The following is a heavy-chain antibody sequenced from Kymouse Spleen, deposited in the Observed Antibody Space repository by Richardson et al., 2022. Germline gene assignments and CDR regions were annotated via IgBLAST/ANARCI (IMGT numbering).Heavy chain of an antibody. J-gene: IGHJ4*02. CDR2: ISSSSSYI. Sequence: EVQLVESGGGLVKPGGSLRLSCAASGFTFSSYSMNWVRQAPGKGLEWVSSISSSSSYIYYADSVKGRFTISRDNAKNSLYLQMNSLRAEDTAVYYCARDGYSSGWATYYFDYWGQGTLVTVSS. D-gene: IGHD6-19*01. CDR3: ARDGYSSGWATYYFDY. CDR1: GFTFSSYS. V-gene: IGHV3-21*03.